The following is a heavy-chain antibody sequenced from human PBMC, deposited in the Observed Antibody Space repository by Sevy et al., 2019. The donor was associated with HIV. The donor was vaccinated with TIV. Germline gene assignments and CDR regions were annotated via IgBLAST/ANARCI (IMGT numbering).Heavy chain of an antibody. CDR1: GFTFSSYG. CDR2: IWFDGSNT. D-gene: IGHD4-17*01. J-gene: IGHJ4*02. CDR3: ARDLEFYEGGAYGPAFMPDY. V-gene: IGHV3-33*01. Sequence: GGSLRLSCAASGFTFSSYGMHWVRQAPGKGLEWVALIWFDGSNTYYADSVKGRFTISRDIAKDTLHLQMNSLRGEDTAVYYCARDLEFYEGGAYGPAFMPDYWGQGTLVTASS.